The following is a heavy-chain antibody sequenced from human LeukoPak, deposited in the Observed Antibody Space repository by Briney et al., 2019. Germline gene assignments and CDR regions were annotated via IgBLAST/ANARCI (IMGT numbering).Heavy chain of an antibody. V-gene: IGHV3-7*01. CDR2: VKEDGSEK. CDR1: GFTYSESW. J-gene: IGHJ4*02. D-gene: IGHD2-21*01. Sequence: GGSLRLSCEASGFTYSESWMTWVRQAPGKGLEWVASVKEDGSEKYYVDSVKGRFTISRDNARNSLYLQMNSLRAEDTAVYYCARGLGGADYWGQGTLVTVSS. CDR3: ARGLGGADY.